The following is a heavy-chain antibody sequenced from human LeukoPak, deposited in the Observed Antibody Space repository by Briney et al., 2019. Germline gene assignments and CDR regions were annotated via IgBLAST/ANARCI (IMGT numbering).Heavy chain of an antibody. V-gene: IGHV3-30-3*01. CDR3: ARERVTTTSFDY. CDR1: GFSFSRYA. D-gene: IGHD2/OR15-2a*01. J-gene: IGHJ4*02. CDR2: VSYNGNTE. Sequence: GGSLRLSCVASGFSFSRYAMHWVRQAPGKGLEGVAALVSYNGNTEYYADSVKGRFTISRDNSKNTLSLQMSGLRVEDTAVYYCARERVTTTSFDYWGQGVLVTVSS.